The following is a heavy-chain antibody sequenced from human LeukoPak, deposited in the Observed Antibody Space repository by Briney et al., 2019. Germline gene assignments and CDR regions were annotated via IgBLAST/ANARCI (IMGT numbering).Heavy chain of an antibody. D-gene: IGHD6-13*01. CDR3: ARLYSSSVNF. Sequence: GGSLRLSCAASGFTFSSYAMNWVRQAPGKGLEWVSAISDGGGSTYYADSVKGRFTISRDNPKNSLYLQMNSPRADDTAVYYCARLYSSSVNFWGQGTMVTVSS. CDR2: ISDGGGST. J-gene: IGHJ4*02. V-gene: IGHV3-23*01. CDR1: GFTFSSYA.